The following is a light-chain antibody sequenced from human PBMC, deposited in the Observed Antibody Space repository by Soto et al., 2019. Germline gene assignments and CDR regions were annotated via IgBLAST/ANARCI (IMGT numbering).Light chain of an antibody. CDR1: SNDVGDNY. CDR2: EVS. V-gene: IGLV2-8*01. J-gene: IGLJ1*01. Sequence: QSALTQPPSASGSPGQSVTISCTGTSNDVGDNYVSWYQQHLGKAPKLIIYEVSQRPSGVPDRFSGSKSGNTASLTVSGLQAEDEADYYCCSYAGSSTYVFGTGTKLTVL. CDR3: CSYAGSSTYV.